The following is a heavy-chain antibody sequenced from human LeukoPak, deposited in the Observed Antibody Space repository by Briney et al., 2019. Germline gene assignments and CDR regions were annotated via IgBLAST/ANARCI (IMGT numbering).Heavy chain of an antibody. Sequence: SETLSLTCTVSGGSISSGGYYWSWIRQHPGKGLEWIGYIYYSGSTYYNPSLKSRVTISVDTSKNQFSLKLSSVTAADTAVYYCARTDYYGSGSYPDYWGQGTLVTVSS. CDR3: ARTDYYGSGSYPDY. V-gene: IGHV4-30-4*08. CDR2: IYYSGST. CDR1: GGSISSGGYY. D-gene: IGHD3-10*01. J-gene: IGHJ4*02.